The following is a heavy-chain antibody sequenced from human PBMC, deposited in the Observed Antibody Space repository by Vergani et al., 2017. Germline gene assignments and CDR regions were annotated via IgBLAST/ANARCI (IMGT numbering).Heavy chain of an antibody. CDR3: AKEGGGYCSGGTCYPEY. CDR2: ISYDGSKT. D-gene: IGHD2-15*01. V-gene: IGHV3-30*18. CDR1: GFKFSQFG. Sequence: QVQLVESGGGVVQPGTSLRLSCEASGFKFSQFGMHWVRQGPGKGLEWVAFISYDGSKTQYADSAKGRVTISRDNSKNTLYLQMKSLRPEDTAVYYCAKEGGGYCSGGTCYPEYWGQGTLVIVSS. J-gene: IGHJ4*02.